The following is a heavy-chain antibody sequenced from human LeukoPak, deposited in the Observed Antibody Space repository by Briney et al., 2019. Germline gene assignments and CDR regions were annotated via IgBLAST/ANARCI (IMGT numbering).Heavy chain of an antibody. Sequence: GGSLRLSCAASGFTFSSYAMSWVRQAPGKGLEWVSAISGSGGSTYYADSVKGRFTISRDNSKNTLYLQMNSLRAEDTAVYYCAKSPSPYGERRETIDYWGQGTLVTVSS. CDR1: GFTFSSYA. V-gene: IGHV3-23*01. CDR2: ISGSGGST. D-gene: IGHD4-17*01. CDR3: AKSPSPYGERRETIDY. J-gene: IGHJ4*02.